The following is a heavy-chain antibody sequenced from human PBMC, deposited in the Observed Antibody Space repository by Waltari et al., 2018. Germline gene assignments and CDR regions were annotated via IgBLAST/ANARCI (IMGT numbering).Heavy chain of an antibody. Sequence: VQLVESGGGLVQPGKTLRLPSVASGCIFEESALHWVRKVPGKGLEWLSGISWNSNNIVYADSVKGRFTISRDNAENSLYLLMNNLRSDDTALYYCVRDAFGNTIGGVFDYWGQGTLLTVSS. CDR2: ISWNSNNI. J-gene: IGHJ4*02. CDR3: VRDAFGNTIGGVFDY. V-gene: IGHV3-9*01. CDR1: GCIFEESA. D-gene: IGHD3-3*01.